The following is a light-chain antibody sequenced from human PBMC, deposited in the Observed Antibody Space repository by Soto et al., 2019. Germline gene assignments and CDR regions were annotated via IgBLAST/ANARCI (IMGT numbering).Light chain of an antibody. CDR3: ATWDSSLTGEV. V-gene: IGLV1-51*01. J-gene: IGLJ2*01. Sequence: QSVLTQPPSVSAAPGQKVTISCSGSSSNIGNNYVSWYQQLPGTAPKLLIYDSNKRPSGIPDRFSGSKSGTSATLDITGHQTGDEADYYCATWDSSLTGEVFGGGTKLTVL. CDR2: DSN. CDR1: SSNIGNNY.